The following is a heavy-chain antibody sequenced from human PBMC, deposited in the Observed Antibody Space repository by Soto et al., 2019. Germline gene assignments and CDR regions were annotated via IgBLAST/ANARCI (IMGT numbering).Heavy chain of an antibody. J-gene: IGHJ6*03. D-gene: IGHD4-17*01. V-gene: IGHV3-66*01. CDR1: GLNVSSNF. CDR3: ARNHGDSNYYYYYYMDV. CDR2: IYRGAGST. Sequence: EVQLVESGGGLVQPGGSLRLSCAASGLNVSSNFMSWVRQAPGKGLEWVSVIYRGAGSTYYADSVKGRFTISRDKSKNTVYLQITSLRAEDTAVYYCARNHGDSNYYYYYYMDVWGKGTTVTVSS.